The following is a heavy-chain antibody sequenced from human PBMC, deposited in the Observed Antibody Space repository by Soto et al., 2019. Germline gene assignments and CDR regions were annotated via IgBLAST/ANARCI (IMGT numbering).Heavy chain of an antibody. Sequence: EVQLLESGGGLVQPGGSLRLSCAASGFTFSSYAMSWVRQAPGKGLEWVSAISGSGGSTYYADSVRGRFTISRDNAKNPMYRQMNSLRAEDTDVYYWAKEGSSRGGSFGIWGQGTMVTVAS. CDR1: GFTFSSYA. CDR3: AKEGSSRGGSFGI. CDR2: ISGSGGST. D-gene: IGHD6-13*01. V-gene: IGHV3-23*01. J-gene: IGHJ3*02.